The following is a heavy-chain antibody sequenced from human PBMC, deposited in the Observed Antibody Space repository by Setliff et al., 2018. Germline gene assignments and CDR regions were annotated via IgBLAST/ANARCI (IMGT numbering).Heavy chain of an antibody. CDR2: IYYSGST. Sequence: LSLTCTVSGGSISSSSYYWGWIRQPPGKGLEWIGSIYYSGSTYYNPSLKSRVTISVDTSKNQFSLKLSSVTAADTAVYYCARGGSLLWFGELLPFDYWGQGTLVTVSS. CDR3: ARGGSLLWFGELLPFDY. V-gene: IGHV4-39*07. J-gene: IGHJ4*02. D-gene: IGHD3-10*01. CDR1: GGSISSSSYY.